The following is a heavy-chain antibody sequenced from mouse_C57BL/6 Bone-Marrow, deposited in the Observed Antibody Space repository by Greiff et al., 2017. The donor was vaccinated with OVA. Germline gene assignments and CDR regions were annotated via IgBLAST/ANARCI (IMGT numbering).Heavy chain of an antibody. J-gene: IGHJ2*01. CDR3: ARRARSLYFDY. V-gene: IGHV5-17*01. CDR1: GFTFSDYG. Sequence: EVKLVESGGGLVKPGGSLKLSCAASGFTFSDYGMHWVRQAPEKGLEWVAYISSGSSTIYYADTVKGRFTIYRDNAKNTLFLQMTSLRSEDTAMYYCARRARSLYFDYWGQGTTLTASS. D-gene: IGHD3-1*01. CDR2: ISSGSSTI.